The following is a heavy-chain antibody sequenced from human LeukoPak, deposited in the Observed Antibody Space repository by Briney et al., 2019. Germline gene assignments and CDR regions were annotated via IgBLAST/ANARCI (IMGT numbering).Heavy chain of an antibody. Sequence: QPGGSLRLSCAASGFTFSNYAMSWVRQAPGKGLEWVSALSGSATSTFYAESVKGRFTISRDTSKDTLYLQMNSLGAEDTAIYYCARIATMFRRTWNWFDRWGQGTLVTVSS. V-gene: IGHV3-23*01. CDR3: ARIATMFRRTWNWFDR. CDR1: GFTFSNYA. J-gene: IGHJ5*02. CDR2: LSGSATST. D-gene: IGHD3-10*01.